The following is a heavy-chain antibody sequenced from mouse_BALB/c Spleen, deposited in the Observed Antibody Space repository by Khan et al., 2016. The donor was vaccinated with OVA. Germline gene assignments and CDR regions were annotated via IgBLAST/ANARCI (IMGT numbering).Heavy chain of an antibody. CDR3: ARGNYYGYAMDY. D-gene: IGHD1-1*01. CDR2: ISYSGRT. J-gene: IGHJ4*01. CDR1: GYSITSNYA. V-gene: IGHV3-2*02. Sequence: EVELVESGPGLVKPSQSLSLTCTVTGYSITSNYAWNWIRQFPGNKLEWMGYISYSGRTSYIPSLKSRISIPRDTSKNQFFLQLNSVTTEDTATYYCARGNYYGYAMDYWGQGTSVTVSS.